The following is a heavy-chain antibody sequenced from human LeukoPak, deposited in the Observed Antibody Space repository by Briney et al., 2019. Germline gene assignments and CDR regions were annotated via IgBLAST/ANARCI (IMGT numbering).Heavy chain of an antibody. Sequence: SETLSLTCTVSGDSISDYYWSWIRQPLGKGLEWIGEVYYSGSTHYNPFLKSRVTISIDTSKNEFSLRLTSVTAADTAVYYCARVLDGNGGWFDPWGQGTLVTVSS. CDR3: ARVLDGNGGWFDP. J-gene: IGHJ5*02. CDR1: GDSISDYY. V-gene: IGHV4-59*01. CDR2: VYYSGST. D-gene: IGHD5-24*01.